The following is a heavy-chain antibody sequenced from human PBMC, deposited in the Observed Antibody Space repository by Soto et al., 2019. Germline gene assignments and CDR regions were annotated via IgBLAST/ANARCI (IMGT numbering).Heavy chain of an antibody. CDR2: IIPIFGTA. J-gene: IGHJ5*02. CDR1: GGTFCSYA. D-gene: IGHD3-3*01. Sequence: ASVKVSCKASGGTFCSYAISWVRQAPGQGLEWMGGIIPIFGTANYAQKFQGRVTITADKSTSTAYMELSSLRSEDTAVYYCAREGVYDFWSGYSSPSYWFDPWGQGTLVTVSS. V-gene: IGHV1-69*06. CDR3: AREGVYDFWSGYSSPSYWFDP.